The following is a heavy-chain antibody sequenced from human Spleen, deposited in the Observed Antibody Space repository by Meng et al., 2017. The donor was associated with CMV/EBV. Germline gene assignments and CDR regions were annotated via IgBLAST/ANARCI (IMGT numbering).Heavy chain of an antibody. CDR2: TYYRSKWYN. D-gene: IGHD2-8*01. CDR3: PSNGGDSRYGVDV. V-gene: IGHV6-1*01. CDR1: GDSVLSRRAT. J-gene: IGHJ6*02. Sequence: SETLSLTCAISGDSVLSRRATWNWIRQSPSRGLEWLGRTYYRSKWYNDYAVSVKSRISVNPDTSKNQFSLQLNSVTPRDPAVNNYPSNGGDSRYGVDVWGQGSTVTVSS.